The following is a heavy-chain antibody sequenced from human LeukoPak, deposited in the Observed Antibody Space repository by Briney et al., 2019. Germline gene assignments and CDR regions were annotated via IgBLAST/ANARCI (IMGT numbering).Heavy chain of an antibody. D-gene: IGHD5-18*01. CDR2: IIPFFGTA. CDR3: ARDEAGGYSYGNYYYYYGMDV. V-gene: IGHV1-69*13. Sequence: ASVKVSCKASGGTFSSYAISWVRQAPGQGLEWMGGIIPFFGTANYAQKFQGRVTITADESTSTAYMELSSLRSEDTAVYYCARDEAGGYSYGNYYYYYGMDVWGQGTTVTVS. CDR1: GGTFSSYA. J-gene: IGHJ6*02.